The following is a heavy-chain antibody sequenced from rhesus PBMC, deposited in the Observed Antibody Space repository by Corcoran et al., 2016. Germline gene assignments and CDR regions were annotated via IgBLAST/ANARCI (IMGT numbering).Heavy chain of an antibody. CDR2: IYSISGKT. V-gene: IGHV4S7*01. J-gene: IGHJ6*01. D-gene: IGHD1-20*01. CDR3: VRAPGIAGTTSYGLDS. Sequence: QVQLQESGPGLLKPSETLSLTFVVSGGSISGGYGCGWIRQPPGKGLGWIGSIYSISGKTYYNPSLKLRATISTDTSKNQFSLKVNSVTAADTAVYYCVRAPGIAGTTSYGLDSWGQGVVVTVSS. CDR1: GGSISGGYG.